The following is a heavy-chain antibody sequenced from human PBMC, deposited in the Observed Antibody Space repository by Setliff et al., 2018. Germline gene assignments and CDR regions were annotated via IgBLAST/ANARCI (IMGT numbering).Heavy chain of an antibody. CDR2: INQYGSEK. V-gene: IGHV3-7*01. CDR3: ARVGEYRFLEWFMNYYYNYMDA. J-gene: IGHJ6*03. Sequence: GGSLRLSCAASGFTFSTYWMSWVRQAPGKGLEWVANINQYGSEKYYVDSVKGRFTISRGNAKKSLDLQMNSLRVDDTAVYYCARVGEYRFLEWFMNYYYNYMDAWGKGTPVTVSS. D-gene: IGHD3-3*01. CDR1: GFTFSTYW.